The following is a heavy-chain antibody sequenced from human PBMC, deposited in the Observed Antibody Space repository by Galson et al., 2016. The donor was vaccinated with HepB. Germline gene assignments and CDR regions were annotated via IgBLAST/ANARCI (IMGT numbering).Heavy chain of an antibody. CDR1: GFTLHTYT. J-gene: IGHJ5*02. CDR3: ARLVTSNSWYGWFDP. V-gene: IGHV3-21*01. CDR2: ISSGSSYI. Sequence: SLRLSCAASGFTLHTYTMNWVRQAPGKGLEWVSSISSGSSYIYYADSVKGRFTISRDNAKNSLYPQMNSLRAEDTAVYYCARLVTSNSWYGWFDPWGQGTLVTVSS. D-gene: IGHD6-13*01.